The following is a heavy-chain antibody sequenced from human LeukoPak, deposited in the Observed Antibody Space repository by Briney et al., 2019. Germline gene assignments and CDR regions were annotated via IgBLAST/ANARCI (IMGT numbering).Heavy chain of an antibody. CDR3: ASSLSDYDILTGWY. CDR1: GYTFTSYG. Sequence: GASVKVSCKASGYTFTSYGISWVRQAPGQGLEWMGWISAYNGNTNYAQKLQGRVTMTTDTSTSTAYMELRSLRSDDTAVYYCASSLSDYDILTGWYWGQGTLVTVSS. D-gene: IGHD3-9*01. CDR2: ISAYNGNT. V-gene: IGHV1-18*01. J-gene: IGHJ4*02.